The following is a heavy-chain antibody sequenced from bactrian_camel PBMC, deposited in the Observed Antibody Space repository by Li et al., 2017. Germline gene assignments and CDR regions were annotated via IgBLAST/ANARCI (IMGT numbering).Heavy chain of an antibody. CDR3: AADRRRHGPPSLRPGDYSV. J-gene: IGHJ4*01. Sequence: VQLVESGGGSVQAGGSLRVSCLFSGNRGETCCMAWFRQAPGQPREGVASIYRLGGSRVYADSVKGRFSISKDNARNWLDLQMDSLEPGDTARYYCAADRRRHGPPSLRPGDYSVWGQGTQVTVS. CDR1: GNRGETCC. CDR2: IYRLGGSR. V-gene: IGHV3S53*01. D-gene: IGHD2*01.